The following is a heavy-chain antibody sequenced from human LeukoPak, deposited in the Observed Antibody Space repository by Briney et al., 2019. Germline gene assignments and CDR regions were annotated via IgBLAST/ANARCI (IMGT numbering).Heavy chain of an antibody. V-gene: IGHV4-4*07. Sequence: PSETLSLTCGVSGGSISSGIWWSWIRQPAGKGLEWIGRIYTSGSTNYNPSLKSRVTMSVDTSKNQFSLKLSSVTAADTAVYYCARDTYYYDSSGYYLGVDYWGQGTLVTVSS. CDR1: GGSISSGIW. J-gene: IGHJ4*02. CDR3: ARDTYYYDSSGYYLGVDY. CDR2: IYTSGST. D-gene: IGHD3-22*01.